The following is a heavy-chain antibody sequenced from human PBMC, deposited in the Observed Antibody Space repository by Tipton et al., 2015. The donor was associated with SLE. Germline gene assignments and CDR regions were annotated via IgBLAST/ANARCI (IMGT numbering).Heavy chain of an antibody. J-gene: IGHJ4*02. CDR1: GGSINSGDFY. Sequence: TLSLTCTVSGGSINSGDFYWSWIRQSPGEGLEWIGYIYHSGTTYYNPSLQSRATISVDTSENQLSLKLSSVTAADTAVYYCARLVGWTRGFDYWGQGTLVIVSS. D-gene: IGHD2-15*01. V-gene: IGHV4-30-4*01. CDR2: IYHSGTT. CDR3: ARLVGWTRGFDY.